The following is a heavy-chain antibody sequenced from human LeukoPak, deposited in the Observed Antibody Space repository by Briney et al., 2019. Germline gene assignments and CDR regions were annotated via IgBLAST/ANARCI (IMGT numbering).Heavy chain of an antibody. CDR1: IDSFSNYH. CDR2: VNESGGT. D-gene: IGHD6-13*01. V-gene: IGHV4-34*01. J-gene: IGHJ4*02. Sequence: SETLSLTCAVYIDSFSNYHWNWIRQTPAKGMEWIGEVNESGGTNISPSLRSRVTISVDTSKNQFSLKLSSVTAADTAVYYCARVNAAAAQGADYWGQGTLVTVSS. CDR3: ARVNAAAAQGADY.